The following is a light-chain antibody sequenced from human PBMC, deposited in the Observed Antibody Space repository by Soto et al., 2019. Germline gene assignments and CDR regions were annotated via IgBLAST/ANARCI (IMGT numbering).Light chain of an antibody. Sequence: AIQMPQSPSSLSASVRDRVTITCRASQGIRNDLGWFQQKPGKAPNLLIYAASSLQSGVPSRFSGSGSGTDFSLTISSLQPEDFATYYCLQDHNYPWTFGQGTKVEVK. J-gene: IGKJ1*01. CDR2: AAS. CDR3: LQDHNYPWT. V-gene: IGKV1-6*01. CDR1: QGIRND.